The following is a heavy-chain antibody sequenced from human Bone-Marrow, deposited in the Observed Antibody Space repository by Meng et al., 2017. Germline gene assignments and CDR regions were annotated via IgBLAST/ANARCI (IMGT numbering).Heavy chain of an antibody. D-gene: IGHD6-13*01. J-gene: IGHJ4*02. CDR2: ICSSSSYI. V-gene: IGHV3-21*01. Sequence: GESLKISCAASGFTFSSYSMNWVRQAPGKGLEWVSSICSSSSYIYYADSVKGRFTISRDNAKNSLYLQMNSLRAEDTAVYYCARAWGKPTFEQQLMGRTPHFDYWGQGTLVTVSS. CDR3: ARAWGKPTFEQQLMGRTPHFDY. CDR1: GFTFSSYS.